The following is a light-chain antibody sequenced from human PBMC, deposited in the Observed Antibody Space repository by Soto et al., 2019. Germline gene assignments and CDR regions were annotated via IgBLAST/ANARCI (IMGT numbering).Light chain of an antibody. CDR2: GNS. V-gene: IGLV1-40*01. J-gene: IGLJ2*01. CDR1: SSNIGAGYD. Sequence: QAVVTQPPSVSGAPGQRVTISCTGSSSNIGAGYDVHWYQQLPGTAPKLLIYGNSNRPSGVPYRFSGSKSGTSASLAITGLHAEDEADYYCQSYDSSLSGSEVFGGGTKLTVL. CDR3: QSYDSSLSGSEV.